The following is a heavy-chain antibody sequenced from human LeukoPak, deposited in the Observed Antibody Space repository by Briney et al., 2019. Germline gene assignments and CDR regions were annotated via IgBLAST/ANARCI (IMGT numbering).Heavy chain of an antibody. CDR3: ARGQKYYYGSGSSNLYNWFDP. J-gene: IGHJ5*02. D-gene: IGHD3-10*01. Sequence: ASVKVSCKASGGTFSSYAISWVRQAPGQGLEWMGGIIPIFGTANYAQKFQGRVTITADESTSTAYMELCSLRSEDTAVYYCARGQKYYYGSGSSNLYNWFDPWGQGTLVTVSS. CDR2: IIPIFGTA. CDR1: GGTFSSYA. V-gene: IGHV1-69*01.